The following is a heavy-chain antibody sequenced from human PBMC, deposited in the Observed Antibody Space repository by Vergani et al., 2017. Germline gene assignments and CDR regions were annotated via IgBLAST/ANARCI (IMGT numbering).Heavy chain of an antibody. CDR2: ISNDGSKK. D-gene: IGHD5-24*01. J-gene: IGHJ6*03. CDR3: AKEGSVTSESLQYNFYMDV. CDR1: GFSFSSHA. Sequence: QVQLAESGGGRVQPGRSLRLSCAASGFSFSSHAIHWVRQAPGKGLEWVAVISNDGSKKYYADSVKGRFTISRDNSKNTLDLQMNSLRTQDTAVYYCAKEGSVTSESLQYNFYMDVWGKGTTVTVS. V-gene: IGHV3-30*18.